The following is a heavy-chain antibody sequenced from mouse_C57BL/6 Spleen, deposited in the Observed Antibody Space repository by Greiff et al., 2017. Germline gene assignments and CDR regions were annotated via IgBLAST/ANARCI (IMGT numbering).Heavy chain of an antibody. J-gene: IGHJ3*01. CDR3: ARPLYDCDGSGCAY. D-gene: IGHD2-4*01. CDR1: GFTFSDYG. CDR2: ISSGSSTI. V-gene: IGHV5-17*01. Sequence: EVKLQESGGGLVKPGGSLKLSCAASGFTFSDYGMHWVRQAPEKGLEWVAYISSGSSTIYYADTVKGRFTISRDNAKNTLFLQMTSLRSEDTAMYYCARPLYDCDGSGCAYCGQGTLVTVSA.